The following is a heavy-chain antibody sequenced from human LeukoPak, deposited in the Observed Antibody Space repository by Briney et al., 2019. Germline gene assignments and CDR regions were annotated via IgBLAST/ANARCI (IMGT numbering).Heavy chain of an antibody. CDR2: IYYSGST. V-gene: IGHV4-31*03. D-gene: IGHD3-22*01. CDR3: ARGDNYYDSHLLFDY. Sequence: PSQTLSLTCTVSGGSISSGGYYWSWIRQPPGKGLEGIGYIYYSGSTYYNLSLKSRVPISVDTSKNQFSLPLSCVTVADTAVYYCARGDNYYDSHLLFDYWGQGTLVTVSS. J-gene: IGHJ4*02. CDR1: GGSISSGGYY.